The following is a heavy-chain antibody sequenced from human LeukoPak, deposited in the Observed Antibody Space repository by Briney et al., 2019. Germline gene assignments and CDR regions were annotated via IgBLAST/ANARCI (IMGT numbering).Heavy chain of an antibody. CDR2: ISSSGSTI. V-gene: IGHV3-11*04. CDR3: ARDNDSSGYHAFDI. D-gene: IGHD3-22*01. Sequence: GGSLRLSCAASGFTFSDYYMSWIRQAPGKGLEWVSYISSSGSTIYYADSVKGRFTISRDSAKNSLYLQMNSLRAEDTAVYYCARDNDSSGYHAFDIWGQGTMVTVSS. CDR1: GFTFSDYY. J-gene: IGHJ3*02.